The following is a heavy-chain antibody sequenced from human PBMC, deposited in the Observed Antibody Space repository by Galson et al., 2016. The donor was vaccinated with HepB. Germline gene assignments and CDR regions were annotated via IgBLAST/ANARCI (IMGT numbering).Heavy chain of an antibody. V-gene: IGHV3-74*01. CDR1: GFTFSSYW. CDR2: INSDGSST. CDR3: ARMYSGTYFAHFDY. J-gene: IGHJ4*02. Sequence: SLRLSCAASGFTFSSYWMHWVRQAPGKGLVWVSRINSDGSSTIYADSVKGRFTISRDNAKNSLYLQLSTLRREDTAMYYCARMYSGTYFAHFDYWGQGTLVTVSS. D-gene: IGHD3-10*01.